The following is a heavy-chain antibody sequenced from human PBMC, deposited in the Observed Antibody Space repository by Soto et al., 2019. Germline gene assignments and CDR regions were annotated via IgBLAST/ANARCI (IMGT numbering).Heavy chain of an antibody. CDR2: INPNSGGT. CDR3: ARDWGPLRGNVDIVATTIMDV. Sequence: ASVKVSCKASGYTFTGYYMHWVRQAPGQGLEWMGWINPNSGGTNYAQKFQGWVTMTRDTSISTAYMELSRLRSDDTAVYYCARDWGPLRGNVDIVATTIMDVWGQGTTVTVSS. CDR1: GYTFTGYY. J-gene: IGHJ6*02. D-gene: IGHD5-12*01. V-gene: IGHV1-2*04.